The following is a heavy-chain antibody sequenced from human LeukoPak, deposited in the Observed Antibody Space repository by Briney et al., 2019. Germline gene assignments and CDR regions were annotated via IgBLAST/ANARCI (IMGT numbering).Heavy chain of an antibody. CDR1: GFTFSSYW. CDR3: ARGLFSGGTYYGY. CDR2: INSDGTST. V-gene: IGHV3-74*01. Sequence: GGSLRLSCAASGFTFSSYWMHWVRQAPGKGLVWVSRINSDGTSTRYADSVKGRFTISRDNTKNTLYLQMSRLRAEDTAVYYCARGLFSGGTYYGYWGQGTLVTVSS. J-gene: IGHJ4*02. D-gene: IGHD1-26*01.